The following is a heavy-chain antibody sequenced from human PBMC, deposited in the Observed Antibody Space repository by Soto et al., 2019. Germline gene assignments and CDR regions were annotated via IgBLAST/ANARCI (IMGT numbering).Heavy chain of an antibody. J-gene: IGHJ6*02. D-gene: IGHD1-1*01. CDR2: SIPLFGTT. Sequence: QVQLVQSGAEVKKPGSSVKVSCKASGGTFSSYAIDWVRQAPGQGLEWMGGSIPLFGTTNYAQKLQGRVKLPADESTRTAYMELSTLTSEDTAVYYCARGTVTGSEYNYYYYGMDVWGQGTTVTVSS. CDR3: ARGTVTGSEYNYYYYGMDV. V-gene: IGHV1-69*12. CDR1: GGTFSSYA.